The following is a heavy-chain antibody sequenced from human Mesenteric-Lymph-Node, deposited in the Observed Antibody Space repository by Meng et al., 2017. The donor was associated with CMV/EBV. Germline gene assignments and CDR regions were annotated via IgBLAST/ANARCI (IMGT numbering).Heavy chain of an antibody. D-gene: IGHD6-19*01. Sequence: GGSLRLSCAASGFTFKDYTMYWVRRSPGKGLEWVSLITWDGGTTYHGDSVKGRFTISRDNSKNSLYLQMNSLTIEDTAFYYCAKSAPHDKYSGGWYYFDSWGQGTLVTVSS. V-gene: IGHV3-43*01. CDR1: GFTFKDYT. CDR3: AKSAPHDKYSGGWYYFDS. J-gene: IGHJ4*02. CDR2: ITWDGGTT.